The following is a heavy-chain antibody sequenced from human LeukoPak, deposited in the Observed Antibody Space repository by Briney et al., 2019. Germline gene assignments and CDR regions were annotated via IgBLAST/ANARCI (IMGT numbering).Heavy chain of an antibody. Sequence: AETRCLTCTVSGGSISSYYWSWIRQPPGKGLEWIAYLFYSGSTDYNPSLESRVTISVDTSKNQFSLKLRSVTAAGTAVYYCATVAVIRGVTYFDYWGQGTLVTASS. CDR1: GGSISSYY. CDR3: ATVAVIRGVTYFDY. CDR2: LFYSGST. J-gene: IGHJ4*02. D-gene: IGHD3-10*01. V-gene: IGHV4-59*01.